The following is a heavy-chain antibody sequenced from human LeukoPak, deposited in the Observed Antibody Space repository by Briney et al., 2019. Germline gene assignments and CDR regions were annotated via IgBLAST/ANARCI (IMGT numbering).Heavy chain of an antibody. V-gene: IGHV3-21*01. CDR1: GFTFSSYS. CDR3: ATPPRGILTGYYDY. Sequence: GGSLRLSCAASGFTFSSYSMNWVRQAPGKGLEWVSSISSSSSYIYYADSVKGRFTISRDNAKNSLYLQMSSLRAEDTAVYYCATPPRGILTGYYDYWGQGTLVTVSS. J-gene: IGHJ4*02. D-gene: IGHD3-9*01. CDR2: ISSSSSYI.